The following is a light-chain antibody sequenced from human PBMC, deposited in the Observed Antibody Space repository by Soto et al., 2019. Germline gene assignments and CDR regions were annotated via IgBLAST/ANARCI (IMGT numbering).Light chain of an antibody. J-gene: IGLJ3*02. CDR2: GNS. CDR3: QSYDSSLSGWV. CDR1: SSNIGAGYD. V-gene: IGLV1-40*01. Sequence: QPVLTQPPSVSGAPGQRVTISCTGSSSNIGAGYDVHWYQQLPGTAPKLLIYGNSNRPSGVPDRFSGSKSGTPASLAITGLQAEDEADDYCQSYDSSLSGWVFGGGTKLTVL.